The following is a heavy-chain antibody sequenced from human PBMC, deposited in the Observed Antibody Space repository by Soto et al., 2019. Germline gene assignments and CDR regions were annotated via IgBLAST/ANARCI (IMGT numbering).Heavy chain of an antibody. J-gene: IGHJ6*03. CDR3: ARCGGQQLDYYYYYIDV. CDR2: IIPILGLA. CDR1: GGTFSSYT. V-gene: IGHV1-69*02. Sequence: VQLVQSGAEVKKPGSSVKVSCKASGGTFSSYTISWVRQAPGQGLEWMGRIIPILGLANYAQKFQGRVTITADKSTSTAYMELSSLRSEDTAVYYCARCGGQQLDYYYYYIDVWVKGTTVTVSS. D-gene: IGHD6-13*01.